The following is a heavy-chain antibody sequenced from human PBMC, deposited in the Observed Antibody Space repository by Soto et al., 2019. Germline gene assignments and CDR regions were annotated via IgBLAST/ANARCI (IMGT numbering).Heavy chain of an antibody. V-gene: IGHV4-59*01. CDR2: IYYSGST. Sequence: SETLSLTCTVSGASITTYYWSWIRQPPGKGQEWIGYIYYSGSTNYNPSLKSRVTISVDTSKNQFSLKLSSVTAADTAVYYCARDRRDYGMDVWGQGTTVTVSS. CDR3: ARDRRDYGMDV. J-gene: IGHJ6*02. CDR1: GASITTYY.